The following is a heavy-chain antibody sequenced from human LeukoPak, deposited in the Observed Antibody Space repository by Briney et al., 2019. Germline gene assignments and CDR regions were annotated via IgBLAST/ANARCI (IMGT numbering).Heavy chain of an antibody. V-gene: IGHV3-30*02. CDR2: IRYDGSNK. J-gene: IGHJ4*02. Sequence: RGSLRLSCAATGFTFSSYGMHWVRQAPGKGLEWVAFIRYDGSNKYYADSVKGRFTIPRDNSKNTLYLQMNSLRAEDTAVYYCAKDLLWFGELGEYYFDYWGQGTLVTVSS. CDR3: AKDLLWFGELGEYYFDY. D-gene: IGHD3-10*01. CDR1: GFTFSSYG.